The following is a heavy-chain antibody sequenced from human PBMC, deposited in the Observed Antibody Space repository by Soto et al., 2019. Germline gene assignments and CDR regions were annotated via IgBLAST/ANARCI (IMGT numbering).Heavy chain of an antibody. CDR1: GGSISSSNW. J-gene: IGHJ3*02. Sequence: QVQLQESGPGLVKPSGTLSLTCAVSGGSISSSNWWSWVRQPPGKGREWIGEIYHSGSTNYNPSLKSRVTISVDKSNNQFSLMLSSVTAADTAVYYCARGLGNDAFDIWGQGTMVTVSS. CDR3: ARGLGNDAFDI. V-gene: IGHV4-4*02. D-gene: IGHD3-16*01. CDR2: IYHSGST.